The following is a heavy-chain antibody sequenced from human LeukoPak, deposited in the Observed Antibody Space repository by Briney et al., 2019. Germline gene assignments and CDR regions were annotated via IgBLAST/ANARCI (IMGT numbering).Heavy chain of an antibody. Sequence: HGASLKISCKGSGYIFTNYWIAWVRQLPGKGLEWMGIIYPGDSDTRYSPSFQGQVTISADKSISTAYVQWNSLKASDTAMYYCARRHKRGAYSYGVDYWGQGTLVTVSS. CDR1: GYIFTNYW. CDR3: ARRHKRGAYSYGVDY. V-gene: IGHV5-51*01. D-gene: IGHD5-18*01. J-gene: IGHJ4*02. CDR2: IYPGDSDT.